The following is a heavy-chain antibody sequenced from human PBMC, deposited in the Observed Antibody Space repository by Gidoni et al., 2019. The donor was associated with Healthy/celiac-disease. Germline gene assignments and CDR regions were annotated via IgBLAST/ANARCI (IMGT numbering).Heavy chain of an antibody. CDR2: IIPICGTA. CDR3: AREGDCSSTSCMRYYYYGMDV. V-gene: IGHV1-69*01. Sequence: QVQLVQSGAEVKKPGSSVKVSCKASGGTFSSYAISWGRPAPGQGLEWVGGIIPICGTANYAQKFQGIVTITADEATSTAYMELSSLRSEYTAVYYCAREGDCSSTSCMRYYYYGMDVWGQGTTVTVSS. D-gene: IGHD2-2*01. J-gene: IGHJ6*02. CDR1: GGTFSSYA.